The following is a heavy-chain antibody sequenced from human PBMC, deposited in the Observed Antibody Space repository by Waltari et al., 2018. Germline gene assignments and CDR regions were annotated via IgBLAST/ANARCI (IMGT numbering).Heavy chain of an antibody. CDR1: GFTFSSYA. V-gene: IGHV3-23*01. D-gene: IGHD3-22*01. CDR2: SSGSGRST. J-gene: IGHJ4*02. Sequence: EVQLLESGGGLVQPGGSLRLSCSASGFTFSSYAMSWVRQAPGKGRGGGAASSGSGRSTYYAASVKGRFTISRDKSKNTLYLQMNSLRAEDTAVDYCAGGGYYYDSSGYHHSDYWGQGTLVTVSS. CDR3: AGGGYYYDSSGYHHSDY.